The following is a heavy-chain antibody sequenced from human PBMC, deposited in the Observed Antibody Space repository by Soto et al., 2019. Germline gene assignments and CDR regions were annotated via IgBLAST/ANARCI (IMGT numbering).Heavy chain of an antibody. D-gene: IGHD3-22*01. Sequence: VQLVESGGGLVQPGGSLTLSCAASGFTFNNYGMNWVRQAPGKGLEWISFLSSSSITIFYADSVKGRFTISRDHAKNALYLRMTSLKDDDTAVYFCARGSFDSVGYYRKPHAFDVWGQGTMVTVSS. CDR1: GFTFNNYG. J-gene: IGHJ3*01. CDR2: LSSSSITI. CDR3: ARGSFDSVGYYRKPHAFDV. V-gene: IGHV3-48*02.